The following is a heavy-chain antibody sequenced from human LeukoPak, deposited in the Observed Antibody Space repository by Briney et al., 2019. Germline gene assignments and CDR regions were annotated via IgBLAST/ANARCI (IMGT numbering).Heavy chain of an antibody. CDR1: GGSFSGYY. CDR3: ARVVAGTDY. V-gene: IGHV4-34*01. J-gene: IGHJ4*02. D-gene: IGHD6-19*01. CDR2: INHSGST. Sequence: SETLSLTCAVYGGSFSGYYWSWIRQPPGKGLEWIGEINHSGSTNYNPSLKSRVTISVDMSKNQFSLKLSSVTAADTAVYYCARVVAGTDYWGQGTLVTVSS.